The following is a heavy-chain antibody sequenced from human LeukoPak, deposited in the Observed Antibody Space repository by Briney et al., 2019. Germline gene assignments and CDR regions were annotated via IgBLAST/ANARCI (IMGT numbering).Heavy chain of an antibody. CDR3: ARAAYSSGWLDY. CDR1: GYTFTGHN. V-gene: IGHV1-2*06. Sequence: ASVKVSCTSSGYTFTGHNMHWVRQPPGQGLEWMGRINPNSGGTNYAQKFQGRVTMTRDTSISTAYMELSRLRSDDTAVYYCARAAYSSGWLDYWGQGTLVTVSS. D-gene: IGHD6-19*01. CDR2: INPNSGGT. J-gene: IGHJ4*02.